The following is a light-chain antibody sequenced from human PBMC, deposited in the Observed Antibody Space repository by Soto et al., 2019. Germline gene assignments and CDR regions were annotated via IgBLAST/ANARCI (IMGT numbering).Light chain of an antibody. CDR3: QQYGSSPPIT. CDR1: QSVSDN. CDR2: GAF. V-gene: IGKV3-20*01. Sequence: ETVMTQSPDTLSLSQGERATLGCRARQSVSDNLAWYQQRPGQGPRLLIYGAFTRATGIPARFSGSGSGTDFTLTISRLEPEDFAVYYCQQYGSSPPITFGQGTRLEIK. J-gene: IGKJ5*01.